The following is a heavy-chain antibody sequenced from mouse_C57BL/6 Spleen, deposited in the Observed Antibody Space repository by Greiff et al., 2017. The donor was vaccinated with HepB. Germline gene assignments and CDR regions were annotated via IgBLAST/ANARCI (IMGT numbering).Heavy chain of an antibody. D-gene: IGHD2-4*01. V-gene: IGHV7-3*01. J-gene: IGHJ3*01. CDR1: GFTFTDYY. CDR2: IRNKANGYTT. Sequence: EVQWVESGGGLVQPGGSLSLSCAASGFTFTDYYMSWVRQPPGKALEWLGFIRNKANGYTTEYSASVKGRFTISRDNSQSILYLQMNALRAEDSATYYCARYDYDWFAYWGQGTLVTVSA. CDR3: ARYDYDWFAY.